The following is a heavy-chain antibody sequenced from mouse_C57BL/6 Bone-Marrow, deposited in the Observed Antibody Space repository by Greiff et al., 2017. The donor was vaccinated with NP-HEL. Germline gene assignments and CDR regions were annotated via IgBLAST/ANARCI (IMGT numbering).Heavy chain of an antibody. D-gene: IGHD2-3*01. Sequence: VQLQQSGPELVRPGVSVKISCKGSGYTFTDYAMHWVKQSHAKSLEWIGVISTYYGDASYNQKFKSKATLTVDKSSSTAYMQLSSLTSEDSAVYYCARLYDVYYLYYYAMDYWGQGTSVTVSS. J-gene: IGHJ4*01. CDR1: GYTFTDYA. CDR2: ISTYYGDA. V-gene: IGHV1-67*01. CDR3: ARLYDVYYLYYYAMDY.